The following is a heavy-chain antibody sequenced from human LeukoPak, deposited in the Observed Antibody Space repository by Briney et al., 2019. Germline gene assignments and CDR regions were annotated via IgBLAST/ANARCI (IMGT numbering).Heavy chain of an antibody. CDR2: IYYSGST. J-gene: IGHJ6*02. V-gene: IGHV4-31*03. D-gene: IGHD5-18*01. Sequence: NPSETLSLTCTVSGGSISSGGYYWSWIRQHPGKGLEWIGYIYYSGSTYYNPSLKSRVTLSVDTSKNQFSLKLSSVTAADTAVYYCASRGYSYGFYYYGMDVWGQGTTVTVSS. CDR3: ASRGYSYGFYYYGMDV. CDR1: GGSISSGGYY.